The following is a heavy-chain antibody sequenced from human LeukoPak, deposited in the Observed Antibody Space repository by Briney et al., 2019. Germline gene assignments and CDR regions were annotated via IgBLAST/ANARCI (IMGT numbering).Heavy chain of an antibody. V-gene: IGHV3-30-3*01. CDR3: AREGSSGPFDY. J-gene: IGHJ4*02. D-gene: IGHD3-22*01. Sequence: PGRSLRLSCAASGFTFSSYAMHWVRQAPGKGLEWVAVISYDGSNKYYADSVKGRFTISRDNSKNTLYLQMNSLRAEDTAVYYCAREGSSGPFDYWGQGTLVTVSS. CDR1: GFTFSSYA. CDR2: ISYDGSNK.